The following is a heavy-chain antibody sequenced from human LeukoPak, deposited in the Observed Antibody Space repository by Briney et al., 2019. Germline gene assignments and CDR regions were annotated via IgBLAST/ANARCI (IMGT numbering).Heavy chain of an antibody. Sequence: EASVKVSCKASGYTFTSYGISWVRQAPGQGLEWMGWINPYSGNTNYAQKLQGRVTMTTDTSTSTAYMELRSLRSDDTAVYYCARDGTWGRYYYDSTGYDYYFDYWGQGTLVTVSS. CDR2: INPYSGNT. D-gene: IGHD3-22*01. J-gene: IGHJ4*02. V-gene: IGHV1-18*01. CDR3: ARDGTWGRYYYDSTGYDYYFDY. CDR1: GYTFTSYG.